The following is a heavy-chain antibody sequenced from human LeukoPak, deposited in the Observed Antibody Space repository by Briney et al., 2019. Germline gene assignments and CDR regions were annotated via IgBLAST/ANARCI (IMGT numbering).Heavy chain of an antibody. Sequence: SETLSLTCGVSGGAITNYYWNWIRQAPGKGLEWLGYIYYTGSTTYNPSVKSRITISLDTSKKQISLKLRSVTAADTAVYYCARDPDGYKFFDYWGRGRPVTVSS. CDR1: GGAITNYY. V-gene: IGHV4-59*01. CDR2: IYYTGST. D-gene: IGHD5-24*01. J-gene: IGHJ4*02. CDR3: ARDPDGYKFFDY.